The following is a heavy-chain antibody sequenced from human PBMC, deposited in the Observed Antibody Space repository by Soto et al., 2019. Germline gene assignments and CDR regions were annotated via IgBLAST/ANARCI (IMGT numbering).Heavy chain of an antibody. Sequence: SENLSLTCTVSGGSISSGGYYWSWIRQHPGKGLEWIGYIYYSGSTYYNPSLKSRVTISVDTSKNQFSLKLSSVTAADTAVYYWERERFPTTATVDYWGQGNLVTVYS. CDR2: IYYSGST. V-gene: IGHV4-31*03. J-gene: IGHJ4*02. CDR3: ERERFPTTATVDY. D-gene: IGHD2-15*01. CDR1: GGSISSGGYY.